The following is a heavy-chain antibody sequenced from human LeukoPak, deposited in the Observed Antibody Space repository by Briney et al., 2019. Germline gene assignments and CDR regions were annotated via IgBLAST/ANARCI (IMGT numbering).Heavy chain of an antibody. CDR2: IIPIFGTA. CDR1: GGTFSSYA. D-gene: IGHD3-22*01. V-gene: IGHV1-69*05. Sequence: SVKVSCKASGGTFSSYAISWVRQAPGQGLEWMGGIIPIFGTANYAQKFQGRVTITTDESTSTAYMELNSLRSEDTAVYYCARDPLPYYDSSGYRSYYYYMDVWGKGTTVTVSS. CDR3: ARDPLPYYDSSGYRSYYYYMDV. J-gene: IGHJ6*03.